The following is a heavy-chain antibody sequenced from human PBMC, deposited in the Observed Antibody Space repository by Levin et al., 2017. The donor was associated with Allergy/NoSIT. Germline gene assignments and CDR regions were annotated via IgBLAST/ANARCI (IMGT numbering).Heavy chain of an antibody. CDR2: SRNKANSYTT. Sequence: GGSLRLSCAASGFTFSDHYMDWVRQAPGKGLEWVGRSRNKANSYTTEYAASVKDSFTISRDDSKSSLYLHMNSLTTDDTAVYYCARDLTGAYFNYWGQGTLVTVAA. J-gene: IGHJ4*02. D-gene: IGHD3-9*01. CDR1: GFTFSDHY. V-gene: IGHV3-72*01. CDR3: ARDLTGAYFNY.